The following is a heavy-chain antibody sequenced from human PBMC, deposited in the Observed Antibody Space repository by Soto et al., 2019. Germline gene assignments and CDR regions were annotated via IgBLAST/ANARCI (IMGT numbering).Heavy chain of an antibody. Sequence: EVQLVQSGAEVKKPGESLKISCKGSGYSFTSYWIGWVRQMPGKGLEWMGIIYPGDSDTRYSPSFQGQVTISADKSISTAYLQWSSLKASDTAMYYCARAYNDYDFWSGYYSGRELGWFDPWGQGTLVTVSS. CDR3: ARAYNDYDFWSGYYSGRELGWFDP. J-gene: IGHJ5*02. V-gene: IGHV5-51*01. D-gene: IGHD3-3*01. CDR1: GYSFTSYW. CDR2: IYPGDSDT.